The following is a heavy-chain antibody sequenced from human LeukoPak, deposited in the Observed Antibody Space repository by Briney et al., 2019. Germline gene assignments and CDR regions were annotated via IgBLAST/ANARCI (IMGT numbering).Heavy chain of an antibody. J-gene: IGHJ6*03. D-gene: IGHD5-12*01. CDR3: ARGYSGYDSIYYYYYYMDV. Sequence: ASVKVSCKASGYTFTSYDINWVRQATGQGLEWMGWMNPNSGNTGYAQKFQGRVTITRNTSISTACMELSSLRSEDTAVYYCARGYSGYDSIYYYYYYMDVWGKGTTVTVSS. CDR2: MNPNSGNT. V-gene: IGHV1-8*03. CDR1: GYTFTSYD.